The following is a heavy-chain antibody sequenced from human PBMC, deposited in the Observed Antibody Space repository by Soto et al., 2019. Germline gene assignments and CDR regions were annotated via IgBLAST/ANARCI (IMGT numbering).Heavy chain of an antibody. CDR3: AKDRRGPSQVYYYYGMDV. J-gene: IGHJ6*02. D-gene: IGHD2-2*01. Sequence: PGGSLRLSCAASGFTFSAYGMHWVRQAPGKGLEWVAVISYDGSNKYYADSVKGRFTISRDNSKNTLYLQMKSLRAEDTAVYYCAKDRRGPSQVYYYYGMDVWGQGTTVTVSS. CDR1: GFTFSAYG. CDR2: ISYDGSNK. V-gene: IGHV3-30*18.